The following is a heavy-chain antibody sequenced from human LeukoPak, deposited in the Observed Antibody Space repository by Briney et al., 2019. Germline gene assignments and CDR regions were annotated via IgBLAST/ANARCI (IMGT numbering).Heavy chain of an antibody. D-gene: IGHD2-2*03. CDR2: IIPIFGTA. CDR1: GGTFSSYA. J-gene: IGHJ4*02. V-gene: IGHV1-69*13. Sequence: GASVKVSCKASGGTFSSYAISWVRQAPGQGLEWMGGIIPIFGTANYAQKFQGRVTITADESTSTAYMELSSLRSEDTAGYYCASNPGYCSSTSCPEKYYFDYWGQGTLVTVSS. CDR3: ASNPGYCSSTSCPEKYYFDY.